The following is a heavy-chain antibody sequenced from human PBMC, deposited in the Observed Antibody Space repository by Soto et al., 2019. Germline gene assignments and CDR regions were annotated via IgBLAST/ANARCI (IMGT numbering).Heavy chain of an antibody. V-gene: IGHV1-24*01. CDR2: FDLENGET. CDR3: AIEVCRSHQFHH. J-gene: IGHJ4*02. CDR1: GYTLTQLA. Sequence: PCKVSGYTLTQLAIHWLRHAPGEGLEWMGGFDLENGETIYAQRFQGRVTMTEESSADTQYMELSSLRSEDTAVYYCAIEVCRSHQFHHWGPASLVTVS. D-gene: IGHD2-2*01.